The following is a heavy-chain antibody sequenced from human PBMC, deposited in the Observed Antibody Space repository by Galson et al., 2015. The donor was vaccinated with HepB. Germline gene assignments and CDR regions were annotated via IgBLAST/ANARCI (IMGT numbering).Heavy chain of an antibody. D-gene: IGHD6-13*01. CDR2: INGDGSST. CDR3: ASGSHLGYSSSWYRPLHGMDV. CDR1: GFTFSDYW. V-gene: IGHV3-74*01. J-gene: IGHJ6*02. Sequence: SLRLSCAASGFTFSDYWMYWVRQVPGKGLMWVSRINGDGSSTTYADFVKGRFTISRDNAKNTLYLQMNSLRAEDAAVYYCASGSHLGYSSSWYRPLHGMDVWGQGTTVTVSS.